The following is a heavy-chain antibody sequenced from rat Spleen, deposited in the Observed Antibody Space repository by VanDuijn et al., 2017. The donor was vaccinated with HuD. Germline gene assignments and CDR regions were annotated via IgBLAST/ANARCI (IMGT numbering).Heavy chain of an antibody. V-gene: IGHV5-29*01. D-gene: IGHD1-1*01. Sequence: EVQLVESDGGLVQPGRSLKLSCAVSGFTFSDNYMAWVRQAPTKGLEWVATISHDGSSTYYRDPEKGRFTISRDNAKSTLYLQMDSLRSEDTATYYCARHEDYSGLDYWGQGVMVTVSS. CDR3: ARHEDYSGLDY. J-gene: IGHJ2*01. CDR1: GFTFSDNY. CDR2: ISHDGSST.